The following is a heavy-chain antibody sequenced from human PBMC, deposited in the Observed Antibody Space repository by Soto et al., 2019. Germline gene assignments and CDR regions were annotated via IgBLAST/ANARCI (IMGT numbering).Heavy chain of an antibody. J-gene: IGHJ4*02. V-gene: IGHV1-2*04. D-gene: IGHD3-10*01. Sequence: GASVKVSCKASGYTFTGYYMHWVRQAPGQGLEWMGWINPNSGGTNYAQKFQGWVTMTRDTSISTAYMELSRLRSDDTAVYYCARGLYYGSGSYYTGSFDYWGQGTLVTVSS. CDR1: GYTFTGYY. CDR2: INPNSGGT. CDR3: ARGLYYGSGSYYTGSFDY.